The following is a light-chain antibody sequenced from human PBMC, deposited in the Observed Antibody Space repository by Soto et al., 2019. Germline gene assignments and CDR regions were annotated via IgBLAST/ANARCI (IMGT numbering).Light chain of an antibody. J-gene: IGLJ1*01. V-gene: IGLV1-40*01. CDR2: GNS. Sequence: QSVLTQPPPVSGAPGQRVTISCTGSSSNIGAGYDVHWYQQLPGTAPKLLIYGNSNRPSGVPDRFSGSKSGTSASLAITGLQADDEADSYCQSYDSSLSGYVFGTGTKVTVL. CDR1: SSNIGAGYD. CDR3: QSYDSSLSGYV.